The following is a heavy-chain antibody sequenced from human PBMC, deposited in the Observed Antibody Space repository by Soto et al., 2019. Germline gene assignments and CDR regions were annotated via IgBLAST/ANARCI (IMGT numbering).Heavy chain of an antibody. J-gene: IGHJ4*02. CDR3: AAPPRY. V-gene: IGHV4-59*01. CDR1: GGSISSYY. D-gene: IGHD6-6*01. Sequence: QVQLQESGPGLVKPSETLSLTCTVSGGSISSYYWNWIRQPPGKGLEWIGYIYNSGNTNYNPSLRSRVRISVDTPKNQFSLKLTSVTAAATAVYYWAAPPRYWGQGTLVTVSS. CDR2: IYNSGNT.